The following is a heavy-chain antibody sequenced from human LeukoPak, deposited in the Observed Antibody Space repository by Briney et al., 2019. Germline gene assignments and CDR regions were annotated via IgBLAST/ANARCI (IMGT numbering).Heavy chain of an antibody. Sequence: SETLSLTCTVSGGSISSSSYYWGWIRQPPGKGLEWIGSIYYSGSTYYNPSLKSRVTISVDTSKNQFSLKLSSVTAADTAVYYCARQENSYGGFDYWGQGTLVTVSS. J-gene: IGHJ4*02. CDR1: GGSISSSSYY. D-gene: IGHD5-18*01. V-gene: IGHV4-39*01. CDR2: IYYSGST. CDR3: ARQENSYGGFDY.